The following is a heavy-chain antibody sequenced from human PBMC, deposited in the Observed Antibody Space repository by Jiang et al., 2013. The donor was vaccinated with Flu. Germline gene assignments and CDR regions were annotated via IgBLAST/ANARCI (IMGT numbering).Heavy chain of an antibody. CDR2: LLQWEH. V-gene: IGHV4-30-4*01. J-gene: IGHJ3*02. Sequence: CTVSGGSISSGDYYWSWIRQPPREGPGVDWVHLLQWEHLLQPSLKSRVTISVDTSKNQFSLKLSSVTAADTAVYYCARVAITMVRGVIIFDAFDIWGQGTMVTVSS. CDR1: GGSISSGDYY. D-gene: IGHD3-10*01. CDR3: ARVAITMVRGVIIFDAFDI.